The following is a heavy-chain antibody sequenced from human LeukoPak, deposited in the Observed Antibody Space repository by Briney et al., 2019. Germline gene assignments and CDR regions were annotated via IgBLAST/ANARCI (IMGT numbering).Heavy chain of an antibody. D-gene: IGHD6-13*01. CDR2: MNVDGTSI. CDR3: AKCPAAGTQLDH. V-gene: IGHV3-74*01. J-gene: IGHJ4*02. CDR1: GFAFGSHW. Sequence: GGSLRLSCAASGFAFGSHWMHWVRQAPGKGLVWVSRMNVDGTSISYADSVKGRFTISRDNAKKTVYLQMNSLRVEDTAVYYCAKCPAAGTQLDHWGQGSLVTDSS.